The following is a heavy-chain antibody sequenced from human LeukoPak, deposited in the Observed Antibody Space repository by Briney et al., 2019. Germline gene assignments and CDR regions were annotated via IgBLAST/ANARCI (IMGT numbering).Heavy chain of an antibody. CDR3: AKGIGTTGSYYFDY. J-gene: IGHJ4*02. CDR2: ISGDGGYT. V-gene: IGHV3-43*02. Sequence: GGSLRLSCAASGFTFDDYAMHWVRQAPGKGLEWVSLISGDGGYTYYPDSVKGRFTISRDNSKNPLYLQMNSLRPEDTALYYCAKGIGTTGSYYFDYWGQGTLVTVSS. D-gene: IGHD1-26*01. CDR1: GFTFDDYA.